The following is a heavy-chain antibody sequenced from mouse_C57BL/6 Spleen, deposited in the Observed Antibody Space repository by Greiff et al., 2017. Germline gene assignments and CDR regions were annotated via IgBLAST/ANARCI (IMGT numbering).Heavy chain of an antibody. CDR3: ARGDGSSYVRFAY. J-gene: IGHJ3*01. D-gene: IGHD1-1*01. CDR2: INPYNGGT. V-gene: IGHV1-19*01. CDR1: GYTFTDYY. Sequence: EVQLQQSGPVLVKPGASVKMSCKASGYTFTDYYMNWVKQSHGKSLEWIGVINPYNGGTSYNQKFKGKATLTVDKSSSTAYMELNSLTSEDSAVYYCARGDGSSYVRFAYWGQGTLVTVSA.